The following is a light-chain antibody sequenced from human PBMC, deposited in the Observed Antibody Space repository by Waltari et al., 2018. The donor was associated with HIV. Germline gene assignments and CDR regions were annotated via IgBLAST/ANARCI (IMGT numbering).Light chain of an antibody. CDR1: SSDIGYYNL. CDR2: EVT. J-gene: IGLJ1*01. V-gene: IGLV2-23*02. CDR3: CSFVDTTSYV. Sequence: QSALTQTASVSGSPGQSITISCNGTSSDIGYYNLVPWYQQHPGKAPKLMIYEVTRRPSAISNRFSGSKSGNTASLTISGLQPEDEADYYCCSFVDTTSYVFGSGTKVTVL.